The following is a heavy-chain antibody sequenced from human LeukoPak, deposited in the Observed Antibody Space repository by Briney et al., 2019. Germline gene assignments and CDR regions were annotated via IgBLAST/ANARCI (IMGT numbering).Heavy chain of an antibody. V-gene: IGHV3-30*02. Sequence: GGSLRLSCAASGFTLSSYGMHWVRQAPGKGLEWVAFMRYDGSNKYYADSVKGRFTISRDNPKNTLYLQMNSLRVEDTAVYYCGSRTGAIRGQGTMVTVSS. D-gene: IGHD7-27*01. CDR3: GSRTGAI. CDR2: MRYDGSNK. J-gene: IGHJ3*02. CDR1: GFTLSSYG.